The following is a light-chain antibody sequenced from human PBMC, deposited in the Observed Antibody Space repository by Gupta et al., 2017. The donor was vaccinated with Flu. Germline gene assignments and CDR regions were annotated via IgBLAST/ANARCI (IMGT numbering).Light chain of an antibody. CDR1: QSLLHRDGKTY. J-gene: IGKJ1*01. Sequence: DIVMTQTPLSLSVTPGQPASISCKSSQSLLHRDGKTYLYWYLQKAGQPPQLLIDEFSNRFSGVPDRFSGSGSGTDFTLKISRVEAEDVGVYYCMQSIQLRTFGQGTKVEIK. CDR2: EFS. V-gene: IGKV2D-29*01. CDR3: MQSIQLRT.